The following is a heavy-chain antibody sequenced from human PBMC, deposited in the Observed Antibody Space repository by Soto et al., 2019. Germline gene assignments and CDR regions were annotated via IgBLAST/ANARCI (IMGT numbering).Heavy chain of an antibody. D-gene: IGHD4-4*01. CDR1: GFSFSSYV. Sequence: GGCLRLSCAASGFSFSSYVMSWVRQAPGKGLEWVSGISGGGSNTFYADSVKGRFTISRDNSKNTLLLQMNSLGAEDTAVYYCAKDSNKYSSSLRGRYFDYWGQGIGVTVSS. J-gene: IGHJ4*02. CDR3: AKDSNKYSSSLRGRYFDY. V-gene: IGHV3-23*01. CDR2: ISGGGSNT.